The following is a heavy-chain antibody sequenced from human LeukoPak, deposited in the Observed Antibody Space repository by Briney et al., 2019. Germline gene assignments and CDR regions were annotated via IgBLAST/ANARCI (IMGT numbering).Heavy chain of an antibody. J-gene: IGHJ4*02. D-gene: IGHD3-9*01. Sequence: SETLSLTCTVSGGSISSSSYYWGWIRQPPGKGLEWIGSIYYSGSTYYNPSLKSRVTISVDTSKNQFSLNLTSVTAADTAVYYCARKGRLEYDILTGYYANPFDFWGQGTLVTVSS. CDR3: ARKGRLEYDILTGYYANPFDF. CDR1: GGSISSSSYY. CDR2: IYYSGST. V-gene: IGHV4-39*01.